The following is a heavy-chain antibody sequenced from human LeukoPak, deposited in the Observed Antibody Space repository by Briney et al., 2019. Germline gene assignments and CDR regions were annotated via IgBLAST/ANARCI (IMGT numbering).Heavy chain of an antibody. CDR1: GFTFSSYG. CDR2: IRYDGSNK. J-gene: IGHJ3*02. CDR3: AKVTPLWSGSYAFDI. Sequence: GGSLRLSCAASGFTFSSYGMHWVRQAPGKGLEWVAFIRYDGSNKYYADSVKGRFTISRDNSKNTLYLQMNSLRAEDTAVYYVAKVTPLWSGSYAFDIWGQGQWSPSL. D-gene: IGHD1-26*01. V-gene: IGHV3-30*02.